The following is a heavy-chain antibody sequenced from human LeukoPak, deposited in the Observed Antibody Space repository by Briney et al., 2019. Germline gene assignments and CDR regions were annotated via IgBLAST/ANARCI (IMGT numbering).Heavy chain of an antibody. Sequence: ASVKVSCKASGYIFTGYYMHWVRQAPGQGLEWMGWINPNSGGTNYAQKFQGRVTMTRDTSISTAYMELSRLRSDDTAVYYCARRIGSYGIDAFDIWGQGTMVTVSS. D-gene: IGHD1-26*01. J-gene: IGHJ3*02. V-gene: IGHV1-2*02. CDR3: ARRIGSYGIDAFDI. CDR2: INPNSGGT. CDR1: GYIFTGYY.